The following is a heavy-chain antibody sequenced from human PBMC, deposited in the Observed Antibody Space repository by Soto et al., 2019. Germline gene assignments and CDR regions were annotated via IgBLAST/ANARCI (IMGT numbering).Heavy chain of an antibody. V-gene: IGHV3-64D*06. CDR2: ISSNGGST. J-gene: IGHJ6*02. CDR3: VKDGPLAGDIEDYYYYGMDV. D-gene: IGHD3-3*02. CDR1: GFTFSSYA. Sequence: GGSLRLSCSASGFTFSSYAMHWVRQAPGKGLEYVSAISSNGGSTYYADSVKGRFTISRDNSKNTLYLQMSSLRAEDTAVYYCVKDGPLAGDIEDYYYYGMDVWGQGTTVTV.